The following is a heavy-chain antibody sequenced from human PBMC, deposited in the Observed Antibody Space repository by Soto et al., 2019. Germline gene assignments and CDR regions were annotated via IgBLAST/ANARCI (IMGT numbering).Heavy chain of an antibody. Sequence: QVQVQQWGAGLLKPSETLSLTCAVSGESFRGFYWSWIRQPPGKGLEWIGEINHSGLTNYHPTLKHRVRMSVDTSKSQFSLRLNSVTAADTAMYYCTRGDQGRGRDDFWSGPRGPFDYWGQGNLVTVSS. CDR1: GESFRGFY. CDR2: INHSGLT. J-gene: IGHJ4*02. D-gene: IGHD3-3*01. V-gene: IGHV4-34*01. CDR3: TRGDQGRGRDDFWSGPRGPFDY.